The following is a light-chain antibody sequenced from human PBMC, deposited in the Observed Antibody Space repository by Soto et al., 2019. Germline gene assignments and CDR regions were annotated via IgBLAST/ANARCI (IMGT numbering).Light chain of an antibody. CDR2: AAY. CDR3: QKYMNAPF. Sequence: DMQMTQYPSSLSASVGDRVTITCRASQDIKNYLAWYKQKPGKVPKLVIYAAYILQSGVPSRLSGSGSGTEFTLTISSLTPEDVGNYYCQKYMNAPFFGHGTRLEIK. V-gene: IGKV1-27*01. J-gene: IGKJ5*01. CDR1: QDIKNY.